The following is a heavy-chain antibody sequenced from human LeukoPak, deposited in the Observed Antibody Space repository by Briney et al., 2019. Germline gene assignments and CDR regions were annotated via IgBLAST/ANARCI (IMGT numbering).Heavy chain of an antibody. CDR3: ARDSSAANIGDTGGFDY. D-gene: IGHD4-17*01. Sequence: SETLSLTCTVSGGSISSYYWSWIRQPPGKGLEWIGYIYYSGSTNYNPSLKSRVTISVDTSKNQFSLKLSSVTAADTAVYYCARDSSAANIGDTGGFDYWGQGTLVTVSS. CDR2: IYYSGST. CDR1: GGSISSYY. V-gene: IGHV4-59*12. J-gene: IGHJ4*02.